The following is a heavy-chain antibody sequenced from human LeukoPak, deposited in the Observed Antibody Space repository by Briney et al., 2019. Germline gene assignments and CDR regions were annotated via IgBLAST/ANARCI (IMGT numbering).Heavy chain of an antibody. J-gene: IGHJ4*02. CDR1: GYTFTVYY. D-gene: IGHD2-15*01. CDR2: INPNSGGT. Sequence: ASVEVSFTASGYTFTVYYMHWVRQAPGQGKEWMGWINPNSGGTNYEQKFQGRVTMTRDTSITTAYMELSRLRSDHTAVYYCARVSRGVAATPPFDYWGQGTLVTVSS. CDR3: ARVSRGVAATPPFDY. V-gene: IGHV1-2*02.